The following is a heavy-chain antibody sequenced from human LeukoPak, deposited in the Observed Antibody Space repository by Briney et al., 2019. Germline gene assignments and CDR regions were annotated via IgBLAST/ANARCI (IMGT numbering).Heavy chain of an antibody. CDR3: ARQPGYGGNRGWFDP. CDR1: GFTFSSFG. Sequence: GGSLRLSCAASGFTFSSFGIHWVRQAPGKGLEWVAFIRYDGSNKYYADSVKGRFTISRDNSKNTLYLQMNSLRAEDTAVYYCARQPGYGGNRGWFDPWGQGTLVTVSS. CDR2: IRYDGSNK. D-gene: IGHD4-23*01. V-gene: IGHV3-30*02. J-gene: IGHJ5*02.